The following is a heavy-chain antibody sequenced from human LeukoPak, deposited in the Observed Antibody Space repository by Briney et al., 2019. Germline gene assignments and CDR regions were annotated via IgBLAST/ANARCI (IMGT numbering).Heavy chain of an antibody. V-gene: IGHV4-59*01. CDR1: GGSISSYY. D-gene: IGHD3-10*01. J-gene: IGHJ4*02. CDR3: ASVAKEYYYGSGSYLDY. CDR2: IHYSGST. Sequence: SETLSLTCTVSGGSISSYYWSWIRQPPGKGLEWVGYIHYSGSTHYNPSLKSRVTISVDTSKNQVSLKLRSVTAADTAVYYCASVAKEYYYGSGSYLDYWGQGTLVTVSS.